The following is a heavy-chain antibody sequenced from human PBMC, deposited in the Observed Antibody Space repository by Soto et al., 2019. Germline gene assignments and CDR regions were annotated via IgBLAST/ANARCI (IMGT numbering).Heavy chain of an antibody. Sequence: LSLTCAASGFTFSSYAMSWVRQAPGKGLEWVSAISGSGGSTYYADSVKGRFTISRDNSKNTLYLQMNSLRAEDTAVYYCAKGFKRGGSGADWGQGTLVTVSS. V-gene: IGHV3-23*01. CDR3: AKGFKRGGSGAD. CDR1: GFTFSSYA. CDR2: ISGSGGST. D-gene: IGHD3-10*01. J-gene: IGHJ4*02.